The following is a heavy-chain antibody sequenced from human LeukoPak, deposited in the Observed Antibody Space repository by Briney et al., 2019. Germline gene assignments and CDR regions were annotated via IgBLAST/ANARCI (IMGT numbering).Heavy chain of an antibody. J-gene: IGHJ4*02. Sequence: SETLSLTCTVSGGSGSDYWWSWIRQPPGKGLEWIGNIQYNGRTNYNPSLKSRVTISVDTSKNQFSLRVSSVTAADTAFYYCARDPGGVNTAMIDSWGQGTLVTVSS. D-gene: IGHD5-18*01. CDR3: ARDPGGVNTAMIDS. CDR2: IQYNGRT. CDR1: GGSGSDYW. V-gene: IGHV4-59*02.